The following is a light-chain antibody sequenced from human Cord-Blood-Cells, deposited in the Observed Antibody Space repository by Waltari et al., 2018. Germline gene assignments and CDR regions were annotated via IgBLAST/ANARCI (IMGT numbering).Light chain of an antibody. J-gene: IGLJ1*01. Sequence: QSALTQPASVSRSPAQSITISCTGTSSDAGSYNLVSWYQQHPGKAPKLMIYEVSKRPSGVSNRFSGSKSGNTASLTISGLQAEDEADYYCCSYAGSSTYVFGTGTKVTVL. CDR2: EVS. V-gene: IGLV2-23*02. CDR1: SSDAGSYNL. CDR3: CSYAGSSTYV.